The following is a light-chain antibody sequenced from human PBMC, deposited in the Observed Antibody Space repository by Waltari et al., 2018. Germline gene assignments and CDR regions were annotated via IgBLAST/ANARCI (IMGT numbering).Light chain of an antibody. V-gene: IGLV2-8*01. Sequence: QSALIQPPSASGSPGQSVTISCTGTSSDVGGYNYVSWYQQYPGKAPKLMIYEGTKRPSGVPDRFSGSKSGNTASLTVSGLQADDEADYYCSSYAGSNNYWVFGGGTTLTVL. CDR3: SSYAGSNNYWV. CDR1: SSDVGGYNY. CDR2: EGT. J-gene: IGLJ3*02.